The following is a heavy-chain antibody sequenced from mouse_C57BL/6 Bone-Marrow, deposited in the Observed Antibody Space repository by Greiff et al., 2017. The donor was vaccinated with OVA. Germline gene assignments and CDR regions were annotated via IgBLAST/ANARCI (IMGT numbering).Heavy chain of an antibody. CDR2: ILPSIGRT. J-gene: IGHJ1*03. D-gene: IGHD1-1*02. CDR3: ARRGYGSSYVGWYFDV. Sequence: QVQLQQSGSELRSPGSSVKLSCKDFDSEVFPIAYMSWVRQKPGHGFEWIGGILPSIGRTIYGEKFEDKATLDADTLSNTAYLELNSLTSEDSAIYYCARRGYGSSYVGWYFDVWGTGTTVTVSS. CDR1: DSEVFPIAY. V-gene: IGHV15-2*01.